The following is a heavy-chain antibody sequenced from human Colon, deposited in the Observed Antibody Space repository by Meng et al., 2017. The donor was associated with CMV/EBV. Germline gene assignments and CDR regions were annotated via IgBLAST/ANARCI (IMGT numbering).Heavy chain of an antibody. CDR1: GFTFSRYN. CDR2: ITSSGTTI. J-gene: IGHJ4*02. V-gene: IGHV3-48*04. Sequence: GESLKISCAASGFTFSRYNMNWVRQAPGKGLEWVSYITSSGTTIYYADSVKGRFTISRDNAKNSLYLQINSLRAEDSAVYYCARRAAGRFFDYWGQGSLVTVSS. D-gene: IGHD6-13*01. CDR3: ARRAAGRFFDY.